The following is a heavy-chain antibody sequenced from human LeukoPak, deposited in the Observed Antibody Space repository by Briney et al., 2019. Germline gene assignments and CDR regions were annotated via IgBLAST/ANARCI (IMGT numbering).Heavy chain of an antibody. CDR1: GGSISSGGYY. CDR3: ARAHNNWFDP. J-gene: IGHJ5*02. V-gene: IGHV4-31*03. CDR2: IYYSGST. Sequence: SETLSLTCTVSGGSISSGGYYWSWIRQHPGKGLEWIGYIYYSGSTYHNPSLKSRVTISVDTSKNQFSLKLSSVTAADTAVYYCARAHNNWFDPWGQGTLVTVSS.